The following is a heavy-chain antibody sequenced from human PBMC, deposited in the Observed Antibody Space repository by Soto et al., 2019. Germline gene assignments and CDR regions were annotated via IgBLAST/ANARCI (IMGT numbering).Heavy chain of an antibody. CDR3: TRQSGVPAYYYYYMEV. CDR1: GFTFSGSS. D-gene: IGHD2-2*01. J-gene: IGHJ6*03. V-gene: IGHV3-73*01. CDR2: IRSKANSYAT. Sequence: EVQLVESGGGLVQPGGSLKLSCVASGFTFSGSSMHWVRQASGKGLEWVGRIRSKANSYATAYAASVKGRFTISRDDSKNMAYLKMNSLKTEDTAVYYCTRQSGVPAYYYYYMEVWGKGTTVTVSS.